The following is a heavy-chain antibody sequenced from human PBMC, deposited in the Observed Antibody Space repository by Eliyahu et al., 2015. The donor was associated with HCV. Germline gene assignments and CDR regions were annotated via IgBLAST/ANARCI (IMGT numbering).Heavy chain of an antibody. J-gene: IGHJ4*02. CDR3: ARDTCSAGRCHIDY. D-gene: IGHD2-15*01. Sequence: EVQLVESGGGLVQPGESLRLSCAASGFTFSTSDLHWVRQATGKGLGWVSAIGPAGDTYYSGSVQGRFTISRENAKNSLYLQMNSLRAGDTAVYYCARDTCSAGRCHIDYWGQGTLVTVSS. CDR2: IGPAGDT. CDR1: GFTFSTSD. V-gene: IGHV3-13*01.